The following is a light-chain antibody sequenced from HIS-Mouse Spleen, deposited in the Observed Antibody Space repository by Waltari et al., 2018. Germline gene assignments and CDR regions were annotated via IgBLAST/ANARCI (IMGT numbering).Light chain of an antibody. Sequence: QSVLTQPPSASGTPGQRVPIPCSGSSSNLGSTYVYWYQQLPGTAPKLLIFRNNQRPSGVPDRFSGSKSGTSASLAISGLRSEDEADYYCAAWDDSLSGPVFGGGTKLTVL. CDR1: SSNLGSTY. J-gene: IGLJ3*02. CDR3: AAWDDSLSGPV. V-gene: IGLV1-47*01. CDR2: RNN.